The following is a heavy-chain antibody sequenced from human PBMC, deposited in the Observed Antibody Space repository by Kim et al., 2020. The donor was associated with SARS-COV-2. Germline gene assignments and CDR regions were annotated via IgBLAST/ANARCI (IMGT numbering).Heavy chain of an antibody. J-gene: IGHJ6*02. CDR1: EFTFSSSW. V-gene: IGHV3-7*01. CDR2: IKEDGSQK. Sequence: GGSLRLSCVASEFTFSSSWMGWVRQAPGKGLEWVAYIKEDGSQKHYVDSVTGRFTISRDNAKKSLYLQINSLRAEDTAVYYCVKDRGGRTGMDVWGQGTT. CDR3: VKDRGGRTGMDV.